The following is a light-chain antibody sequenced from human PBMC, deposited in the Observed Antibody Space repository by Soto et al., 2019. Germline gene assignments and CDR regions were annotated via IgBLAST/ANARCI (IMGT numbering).Light chain of an antibody. CDR2: DAS. CDR3: QQRSNWPRT. CDR1: QSVSSY. Sequence: EIVLTQSPATLSLSPGERATLSCRASQSVSSYLAWYQQKPGQAPRLLIYDASNRATGIPARFSGSGSGTDFTLTISSLEPEDFAVYYCQQRSNWPRTFGKGT. J-gene: IGKJ1*01. V-gene: IGKV3-11*01.